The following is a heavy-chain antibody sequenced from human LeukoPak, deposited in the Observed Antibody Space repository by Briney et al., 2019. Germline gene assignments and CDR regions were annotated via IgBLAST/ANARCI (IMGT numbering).Heavy chain of an antibody. J-gene: IGHJ6*02. Sequence: SETLSLTCTASGGSISSYHLSWIRQPPGKGLQWMGHIYYTGSTNYNPSRKSRLTISLHTSKNQFSLKLSSVTAAVTAVYYCTRSLGVVIHGGMDVWGQGTTVTVPS. CDR2: IYYTGST. D-gene: IGHD3-3*01. CDR3: TRSLGVVIHGGMDV. V-gene: IGHV4-59*01. CDR1: GGSISSYH.